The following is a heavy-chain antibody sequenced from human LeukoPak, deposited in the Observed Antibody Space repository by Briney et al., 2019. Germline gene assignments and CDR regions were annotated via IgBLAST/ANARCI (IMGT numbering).Heavy chain of an antibody. Sequence: SETLSLTCTVSGGSISSYYWSWIRQPPGKGLEWIGYIYYSGSTNYNPSLKRRVTISVDTSKHLFSLKLSSVTAADTAVYYCARHPQNYYGSGSPFDYWGQGTLVTVSS. D-gene: IGHD3-10*01. CDR2: IYYSGST. J-gene: IGHJ4*02. V-gene: IGHV4-59*08. CDR3: ARHPQNYYGSGSPFDY. CDR1: GGSISSYY.